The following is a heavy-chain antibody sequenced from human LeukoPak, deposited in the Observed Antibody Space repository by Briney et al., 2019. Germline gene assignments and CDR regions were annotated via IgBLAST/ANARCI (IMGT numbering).Heavy chain of an antibody. CDR2: IIPILGIA. J-gene: IGHJ4*02. CDR1: GGTFSSYA. CDR3: ARDGSYGDYLYY. Sequence: ASVKVSCKASGGTFSSYAISWVRQAPGQGLEWMGRIIPILGIANYAQKFQGRVTITADKSTSTAYMELSSLRSEDTAVYYCARDGSYGDYLYYWSQGTLVTVSS. V-gene: IGHV1-69*04. D-gene: IGHD4-17*01.